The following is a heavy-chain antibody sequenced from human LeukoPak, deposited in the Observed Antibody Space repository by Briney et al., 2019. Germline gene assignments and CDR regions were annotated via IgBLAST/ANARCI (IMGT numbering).Heavy chain of an antibody. CDR3: AVLAAAVPFDY. Sequence: PGRSVRLSCAASGFTFSSYAMHWARQAPGKGLEWVAILSYDGSNKYYADSVKGRFTISRDNSKNTLYLQMNSLRAEDTAVYYCAVLAAAVPFDYWGQGTLVTVSS. V-gene: IGHV3-30-3*01. J-gene: IGHJ4*02. CDR2: LSYDGSNK. CDR1: GFTFSSYA. D-gene: IGHD2-2*01.